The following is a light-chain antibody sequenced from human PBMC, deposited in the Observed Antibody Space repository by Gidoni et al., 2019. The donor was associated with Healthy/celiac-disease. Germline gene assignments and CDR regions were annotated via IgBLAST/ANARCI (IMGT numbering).Light chain of an antibody. CDR1: QSSSSW. V-gene: IGKV1-5*03. CDR2: KAS. J-gene: IGKJ4*01. CDR3: QQYNSYPLT. Sequence: DIQMNQSPSTLSASVGDRVTITCRASQSSSSWLAWYQQKPGKAPKLLIYKASSLESGVPSRFSGSGSGTEFTLTISSLQPDDFATYYCQQYNSYPLTFGGXTKVEIK.